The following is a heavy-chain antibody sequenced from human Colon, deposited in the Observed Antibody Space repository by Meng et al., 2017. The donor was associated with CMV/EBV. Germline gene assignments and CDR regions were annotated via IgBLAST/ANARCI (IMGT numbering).Heavy chain of an antibody. J-gene: IGHJ4*02. D-gene: IGHD1-26*01. CDR1: GFTFSSYG. Sequence: GESLKISCAASGFTFSSYGMHWVRQAPGKGLEWVAVIWYDGSNKYYADSVKGRFTISRDNSKNSLYLQMNSLRAEDTALYYCARGGSGSYSSYFDHWGQGTLVTVSS. CDR3: ARGGSGSYSSYFDH. V-gene: IGHV3-33*01. CDR2: IWYDGSNK.